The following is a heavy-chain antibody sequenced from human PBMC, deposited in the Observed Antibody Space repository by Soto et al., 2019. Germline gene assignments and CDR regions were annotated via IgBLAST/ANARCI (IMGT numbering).Heavy chain of an antibody. D-gene: IGHD2-2*01. CDR3: ARDIPYCSSTSCYAYGY. Sequence: EVQLVESGGGLVKPGGSLRLSCAASGFTFSSYSMNWVRQAPGKGLEWVSSISSSSSYIYYADSVKGRFTISRDNAKNSLYLQMNSLRGEDTAVYYCARDIPYCSSTSCYAYGYWGQGTLVTVSS. J-gene: IGHJ4*02. CDR2: ISSSSSYI. V-gene: IGHV3-21*01. CDR1: GFTFSSYS.